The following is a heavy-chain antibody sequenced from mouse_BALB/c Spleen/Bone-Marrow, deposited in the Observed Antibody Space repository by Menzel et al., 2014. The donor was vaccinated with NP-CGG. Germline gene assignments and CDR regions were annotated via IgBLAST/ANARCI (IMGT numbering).Heavy chain of an antibody. Sequence: LKECGPELVKPGASVKMSCKASGYTFTNYVMHWVKQKPGQGLEWIGYINPYNDGTKYNEKFKGKATLTSDKSSSTAYMGLSSLTSEDSAVYYCARYPDYYGSSYAMDYWGQGTSVTVSS. CDR3: ARYPDYYGSSYAMDY. J-gene: IGHJ4*01. CDR2: INPYNDGT. D-gene: IGHD1-1*01. CDR1: GYTFTNYV. V-gene: IGHV1-14*01.